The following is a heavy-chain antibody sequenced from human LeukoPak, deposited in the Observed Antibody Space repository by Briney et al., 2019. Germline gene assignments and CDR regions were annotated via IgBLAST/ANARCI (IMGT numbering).Heavy chain of an antibody. CDR3: ARGYSSGWYVPHYYYYMDV. CDR1: GYTFTGYY. V-gene: IGHV1-2*02. CDR2: INPNSGGT. Sequence: ASVKVSCKASGYTFTGYYMHWVRQAPGQGLEWMGWINPNSGGTNYAQKFQGRVTMSVDTSKNQFSLKLSSVTAADTAVYYCARGYSSGWYVPHYYYYMDVWGKGTTVTISS. D-gene: IGHD6-19*01. J-gene: IGHJ6*03.